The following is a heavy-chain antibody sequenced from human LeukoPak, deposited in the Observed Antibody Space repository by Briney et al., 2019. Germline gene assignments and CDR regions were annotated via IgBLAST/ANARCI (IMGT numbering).Heavy chain of an antibody. Sequence: SETLSLTCTVSGFSISSGYYWGWFRQPPGKGLEWIGRIYTSGSTNYNPSLKSRVTMSVDTSKNQFSLKLSSVTAADTAVYYCARVVRWFDPWGQGTLVTVSS. CDR3: ARVVRWFDP. D-gene: IGHD4-23*01. CDR1: GFSISSGYY. V-gene: IGHV4-38-2*02. CDR2: IYTSGST. J-gene: IGHJ5*02.